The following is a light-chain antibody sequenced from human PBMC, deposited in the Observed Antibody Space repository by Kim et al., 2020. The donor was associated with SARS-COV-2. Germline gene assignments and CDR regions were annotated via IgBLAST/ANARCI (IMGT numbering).Light chain of an antibody. CDR2: DAS. CDR1: ESVGRR. Sequence: RGERAPPPRRARESVGRRLAWYQQKPGRAPRLLIHDASNRATGIPARFSGSGSGTDSTLPNSRLAPEDFAVYYCQPRSNWPLTFGGGTRVEI. CDR3: QPRSNWPLT. J-gene: IGKJ4*01. V-gene: IGKV3-11*01.